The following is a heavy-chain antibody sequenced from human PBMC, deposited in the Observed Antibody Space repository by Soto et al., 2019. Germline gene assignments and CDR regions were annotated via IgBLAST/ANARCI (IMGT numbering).Heavy chain of an antibody. J-gene: IGHJ6*02. CDR2: MNPNSGNT. D-gene: IGHD5-18*01. Sequence: GASVKVSCKASGYTFTSYGISWVRQATGQGLEWMGWMNPNSGNTGYAQKFQGRVTMTRNTSISTAYMELSSLRSEDTAVYYCARVVQLWSIYYYYYGMDVWGQGTTVTVSS. CDR1: GYTFTSYG. CDR3: ARVVQLWSIYYYYYGMDV. V-gene: IGHV1-8*02.